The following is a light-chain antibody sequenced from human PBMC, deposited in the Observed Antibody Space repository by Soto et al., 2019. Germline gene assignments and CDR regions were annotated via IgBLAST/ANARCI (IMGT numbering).Light chain of an antibody. CDR3: QQTNSFPLT. Sequence: DIQMTQSPSSLSASVGDRVTITCRASQSISAYLNWYQQKPGEAPNLLIYAASSLQSGVPSRFSGTGSGTDFTLTISSLQPEDFATYYCQQTNSFPLTFGGGTKVDI. CDR2: AAS. CDR1: QSISAY. V-gene: IGKV1-39*01. J-gene: IGKJ4*01.